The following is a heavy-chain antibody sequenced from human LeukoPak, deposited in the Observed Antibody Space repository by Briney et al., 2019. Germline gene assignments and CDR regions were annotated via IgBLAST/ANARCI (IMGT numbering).Heavy chain of an antibody. CDR2: ISYNGSNK. V-gene: IGHV3-30*18. CDR1: GFTFSSYG. J-gene: IGHJ4*02. D-gene: IGHD5-18*01. CDR3: AKGAERGYSYGGDYFDY. Sequence: GGSLRLSCAASGFTFSSYGMHWVRQAPGKGLEWVAVISYNGSNKYYADSVKGRFTISRDNSKNTLYLQMNSLRAEDTAVYYCAKGAERGYSYGGDYFDYWGQGTLVTVSS.